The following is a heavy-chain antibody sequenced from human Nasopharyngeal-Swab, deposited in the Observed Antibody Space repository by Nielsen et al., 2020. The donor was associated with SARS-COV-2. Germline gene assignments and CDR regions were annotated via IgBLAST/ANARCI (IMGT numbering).Heavy chain of an antibody. J-gene: IGHJ4*02. Sequence: ETLSLTCTVSGGSISSGGYYWSWVRQAPGKGLEWVSAISGSGGSTYYADSVKGRFTISRDNSKNTLYLQMNSLRAEDTAVYYCAKETGSGYDYWGQGTLVTVSS. CDR3: AKETGSGYDY. D-gene: IGHD6-19*01. CDR1: GGSISSGGYY. CDR2: ISGSGGST. V-gene: IGHV3-23*01.